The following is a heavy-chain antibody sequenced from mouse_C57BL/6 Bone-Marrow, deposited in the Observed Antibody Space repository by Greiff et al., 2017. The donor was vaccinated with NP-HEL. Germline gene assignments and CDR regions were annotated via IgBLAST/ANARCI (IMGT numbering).Heavy chain of an antibody. J-gene: IGHJ1*03. D-gene: IGHD1-1*01. Sequence: QVQLKESGAELARPGASVKLSCKASGYTFTSYGISWVKQRTGQGLEWIGEIYPRSGNTYYNEKFKGKATLTADKSSSTAYMELRSLTSEDSAVYFCALGSYYYGSYWYFDVWGTGTTVTVSS. CDR1: GYTFTSYG. CDR3: ALGSYYYGSYWYFDV. CDR2: IYPRSGNT. V-gene: IGHV1-81*01.